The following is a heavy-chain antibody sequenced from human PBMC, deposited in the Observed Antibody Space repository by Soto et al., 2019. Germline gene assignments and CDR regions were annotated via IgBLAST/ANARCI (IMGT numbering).Heavy chain of an antibody. CDR1: GYTFTSYY. V-gene: IGHV1-46*01. Sequence: ASVKGSCKASGYTFTSYYMHWVRQAPGQGLEWMGIINPSGGSTSYAQKFQGRVTMTRDTSTSTVYMELSSLRSEDTAVYYCAIDKMYRILRYGHYYYYVMPFCGQGTTVILS. D-gene: IGHD1-1*01. CDR2: INPSGGST. J-gene: IGHJ6*02. CDR3: AIDKMYRILRYGHYYYYVMPF.